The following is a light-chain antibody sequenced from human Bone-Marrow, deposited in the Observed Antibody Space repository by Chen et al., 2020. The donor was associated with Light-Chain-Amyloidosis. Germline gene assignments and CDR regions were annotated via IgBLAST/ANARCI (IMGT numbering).Light chain of an antibody. CDR2: GSS. Sequence: EIVLTPSPGTLSLSPGEGANLSCRASQTISSNYLTWYQQKFGQAPRLLIDGSSSRATGIPDRCTGSGSGTDFTLTINRLEPEDFARYYCQQYGTSPLTVGGGTKVE. J-gene: IGKJ4*01. CDR3: QQYGTSPLT. CDR1: QTISSNY. V-gene: IGKV3-20*01.